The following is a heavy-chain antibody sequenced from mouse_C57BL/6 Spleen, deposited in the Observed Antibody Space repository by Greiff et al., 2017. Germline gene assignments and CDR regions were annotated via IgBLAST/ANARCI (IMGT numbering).Heavy chain of an antibody. CDR1: GYAFSSYW. J-gene: IGHJ1*03. D-gene: IGHD2-5*01. Sequence: QVQLKESGAELVKPGASVKISCKASGYAFSSYWMNWVKQRPGKGLEWIGQIYPGDGDTNYNGKFKGKATLTADKSSSTAYMQLSSLTSEDSAVYFCARLDSKKGNWYFDVWGTGTTVTVSS. CDR3: ARLDSKKGNWYFDV. V-gene: IGHV1-80*01. CDR2: IYPGDGDT.